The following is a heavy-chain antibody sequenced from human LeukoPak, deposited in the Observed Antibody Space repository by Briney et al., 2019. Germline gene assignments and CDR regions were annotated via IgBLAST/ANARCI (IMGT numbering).Heavy chain of an antibody. CDR2: MNPNSGNT. Sequence: GASVKLSCKASGYTFTSYDINWVRQATGQGLEWMGWMNPNSGNTGYAQKFQGRVTMTRNTSISTAYMELSSLRSEDTAVYYCARVQQKTRIQLWLRTDRKEFDYWGQGTLVTVSS. V-gene: IGHV1-8*01. CDR1: GYTFTSYD. CDR3: ARVQQKTRIQLWLRTDRKEFDY. J-gene: IGHJ4*02. D-gene: IGHD5-18*01.